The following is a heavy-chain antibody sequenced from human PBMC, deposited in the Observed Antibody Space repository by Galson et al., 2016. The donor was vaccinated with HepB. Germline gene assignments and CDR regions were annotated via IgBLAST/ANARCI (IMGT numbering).Heavy chain of an antibody. J-gene: IGHJ4*02. CDR3: ARGSKQWGVDY. CDR2: INARNGNT. CDR1: GYTFTSYT. V-gene: IGHV1-3*01. Sequence: SVKVSCKASGYTFTSYTIHWVRQAPGQRLEWMGWINARNGNTKYSQKFQGRVTITRDTSASTAYMKLSSMRSEDTAVYYCARGSKQWGVDYWGQGTLVTVSS. D-gene: IGHD1-26*01.